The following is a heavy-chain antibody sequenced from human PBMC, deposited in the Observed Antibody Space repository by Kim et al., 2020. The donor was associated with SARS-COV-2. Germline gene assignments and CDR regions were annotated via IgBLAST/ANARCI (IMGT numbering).Heavy chain of an antibody. V-gene: IGHV3-23*01. J-gene: IGHJ4*02. Sequence: STYYADSVKGRFTSSRDNSKNTLYLQMNSLRAEDTAVYYCAKDRGKTGGYGGQGSLVTISS. CDR2: ST. D-gene: IGHD3-16*01. CDR3: AKDRGKTGGY.